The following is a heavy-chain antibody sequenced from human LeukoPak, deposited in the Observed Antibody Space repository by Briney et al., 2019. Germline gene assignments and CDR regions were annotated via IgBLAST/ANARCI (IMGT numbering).Heavy chain of an antibody. CDR2: IKQDGSEK. D-gene: IGHD3-3*01. CDR1: GFTFSSYW. J-gene: IGHJ5*02. Sequence: GGSLRLSCAASGFTFSSYWMSWVRQAPGKGLGWVANIKQDGSEKYYVDSVKGRFTISRDNAKNSLYLQMNSLRAEDTAVYYCARDPVYDFWSGYYTDNWFDPWGQGTLVTVSS. V-gene: IGHV3-7*01. CDR3: ARDPVYDFWSGYYTDNWFDP.